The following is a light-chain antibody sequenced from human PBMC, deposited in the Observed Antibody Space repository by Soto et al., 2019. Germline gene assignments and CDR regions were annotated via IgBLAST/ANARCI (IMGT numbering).Light chain of an antibody. Sequence: EIVMTQSPATLSVSPGERATLSCRASQSVSSNLAWYQQKPGQAXRLLIYGASTRATGIPARFSGSVSGTEFTLTISSLQSEDFAVYYGQQYNNWLALTFGGGTKVDIK. V-gene: IGKV3-15*01. J-gene: IGKJ4*01. CDR1: QSVSSN. CDR2: GAS. CDR3: QQYNNWLALT.